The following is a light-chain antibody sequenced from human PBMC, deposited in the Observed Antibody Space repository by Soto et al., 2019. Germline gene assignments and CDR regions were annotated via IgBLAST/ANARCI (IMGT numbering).Light chain of an antibody. CDR3: MQSIQLPRT. Sequence: IVMTQTPLSLSVTPGQPASISCKSSQSLLQSDGNTYLYGYLQKPGQPPQLLIYAVSNRFSGVPDRFSGSGSGTDFTLKISRVEAEDVGVYYCMQSIQLPRTFGQGTMVDVK. J-gene: IGKJ1*01. CDR2: AVS. V-gene: IGKV2D-29*01. CDR1: QSLLQSDGNTY.